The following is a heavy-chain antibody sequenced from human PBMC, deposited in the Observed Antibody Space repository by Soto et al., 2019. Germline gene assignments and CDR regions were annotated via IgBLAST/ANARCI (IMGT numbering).Heavy chain of an antibody. Sequence: ASVKVSCKASGYSFNSYGINWVRQAPGQRLEWMGWINAGYGNTKSSQKFQDRVTISRDTSASTAYMELTSLRSEDTAVYYCARDTGDGTFDFWGQGTLVTVSS. CDR1: GYSFNSYG. CDR3: ARDTGDGTFDF. CDR2: INAGYGNT. V-gene: IGHV1-3*01. D-gene: IGHD7-27*01. J-gene: IGHJ4*02.